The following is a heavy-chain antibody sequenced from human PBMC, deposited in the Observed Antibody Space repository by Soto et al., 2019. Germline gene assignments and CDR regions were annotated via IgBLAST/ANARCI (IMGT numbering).Heavy chain of an antibody. D-gene: IGHD3-22*01. CDR3: ARGVYYYDSSVSRKYYFDY. Sequence: PSETLSLTCAVYGGSFSGYYWSWIRQPPGKGLEWIGEINHSGSTNYNPSLKSRVTISVDTSKNQFSLKLSSVTAADTAVYYCARGVYYYDSSVSRKYYFDYWGQGTLVTVS. CDR2: INHSGST. V-gene: IGHV4-34*01. CDR1: GGSFSGYY. J-gene: IGHJ4*02.